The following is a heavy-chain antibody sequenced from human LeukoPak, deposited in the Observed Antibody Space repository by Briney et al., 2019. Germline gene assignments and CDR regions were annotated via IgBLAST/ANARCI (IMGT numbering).Heavy chain of an antibody. D-gene: IGHD2/OR15-2a*01. CDR3: AQNSQSGFSFDP. J-gene: IGHJ5*02. CDR2: INHSGST. CDR1: GGSFSGYY. Sequence: SETLSLTCAVYGGSFSGYYWSWTRQPPGKGLEWIGEINHSGSTNYNPSLKSRVTISADTSKNQFSLKLSSVTAADTAVYYCAQNSQSGFSFDPWGQGTLVTVSS. V-gene: IGHV4-34*01.